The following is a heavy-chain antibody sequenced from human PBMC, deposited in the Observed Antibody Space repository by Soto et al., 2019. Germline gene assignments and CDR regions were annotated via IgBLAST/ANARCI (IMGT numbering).Heavy chain of an antibody. D-gene: IGHD2-15*01. CDR3: AKFVVAASYYYYYMDV. V-gene: IGHV3-23*01. J-gene: IGHJ6*03. Sequence: SGGSLRLSCAASGFTFSSYSMSWVRQAPGKGLEWVSAISGSGGSTYYADSVKGRFTISRDNSKNTLYLQMNSLRAEDTAVYYCAKFVVAASYYYYYMDVWGKGTTVTVSS. CDR1: GFTFSSYS. CDR2: ISGSGGST.